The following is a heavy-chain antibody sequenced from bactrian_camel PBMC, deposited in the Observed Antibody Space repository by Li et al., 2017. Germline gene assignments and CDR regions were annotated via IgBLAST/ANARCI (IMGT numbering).Heavy chain of an antibody. V-gene: IGHV3S53*01. J-gene: IGHJ4*01. CDR1: GYPFSRYC. D-gene: IGHD4*01. Sequence: HVQLVESGGGLVQAGGSLRLSCTASGYPFSRYCMGWFRQDPGKQREGVAVIDSASLTSYADSVKGRFTISKDNAKNTLYLQMSSLKPKDTAMYYCAADLWQCRASMTNANYWGQETQVTVS. CDR3: AADLWQCRASMTNANY. CDR2: IDSASLT.